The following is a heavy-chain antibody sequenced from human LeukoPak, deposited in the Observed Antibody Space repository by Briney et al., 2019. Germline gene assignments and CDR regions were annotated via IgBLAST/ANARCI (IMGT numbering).Heavy chain of an antibody. CDR2: INSDGSST. Sequence: PGGSLRLSCAASGFTFSSYWIHWVRQAPGKGLVWVSRINSDGSSTSYADSVKGRFTISRDNAKNTLYLQMNSLRAEDTAVYYCARVGSSGYYPDYWGQGTLVTVSS. CDR3: ARVGSSGYYPDY. D-gene: IGHD3-22*01. CDR1: GFTFSSYW. V-gene: IGHV3-74*01. J-gene: IGHJ4*02.